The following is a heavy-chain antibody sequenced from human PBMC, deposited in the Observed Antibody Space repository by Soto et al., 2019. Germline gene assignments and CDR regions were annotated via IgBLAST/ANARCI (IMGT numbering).Heavy chain of an antibody. Sequence: GGSLRLSCAASGFTFSSYAMSWVRQAPGKGLEWVSAISGSGGSTYYADSVKGRFTISRDNSKNTLYLQMNSLRAEDTAVYYCAKDKAVVVVATSHNYFDYWGQGTLVTVSS. V-gene: IGHV3-23*01. J-gene: IGHJ4*02. CDR1: GFTFSSYA. CDR3: AKDKAVVVVATSHNYFDY. CDR2: ISGSGGST. D-gene: IGHD2-15*01.